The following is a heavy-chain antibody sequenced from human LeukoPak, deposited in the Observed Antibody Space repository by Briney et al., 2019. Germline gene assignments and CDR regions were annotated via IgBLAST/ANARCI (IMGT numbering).Heavy chain of an antibody. V-gene: IGHV3-33*01. D-gene: IGHD3-22*01. Sequence: GGSLRLSCAASGFTFSSYGMHWVRPAPGKGLEWVAVIWYDGSNKYYADSVKGRFTISRDNSKNTLYLQMNSLRAEDTAVYYCARDGDYYDSSGYVDYWGQGTLVTVSS. CDR1: GFTFSSYG. CDR3: ARDGDYYDSSGYVDY. J-gene: IGHJ4*02. CDR2: IWYDGSNK.